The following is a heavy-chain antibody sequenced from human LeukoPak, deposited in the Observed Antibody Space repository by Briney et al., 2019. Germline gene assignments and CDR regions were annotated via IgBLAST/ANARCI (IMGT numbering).Heavy chain of an antibody. V-gene: IGHV4-31*02. CDR1: GVPINSGNYY. CDR2: IHHGGTT. CDR3: ARGDSYGSFDY. Sequence: SETLSLTCTVSGVPINSGNYYWGWIRQYPEKGLQWIANIHHGGTTYYNPSLKNRMTISIDTSKKQFSLMLTSVTAADPAVYYCARGDSYGSFDYWGQGILVTVSS. J-gene: IGHJ4*02. D-gene: IGHD5-18*01.